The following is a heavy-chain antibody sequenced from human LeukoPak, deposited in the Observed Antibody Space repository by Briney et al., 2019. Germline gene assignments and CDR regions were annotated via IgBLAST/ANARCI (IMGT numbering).Heavy chain of an antibody. Sequence: SETLSLTCTVSGDSISSYYWSWIRQPPGKGLEWIGYIYNSGSTEYNPSLESRVTISIDTSKNQFSLKVNSVTAADTAVYYCVSGYCSSTTCYRGAYWGQGTLVTVSS. CDR3: VSGYCSSTTCYRGAY. V-gene: IGHV4-59*01. D-gene: IGHD2-2*03. CDR2: IYNSGST. CDR1: GDSISSYY. J-gene: IGHJ4*02.